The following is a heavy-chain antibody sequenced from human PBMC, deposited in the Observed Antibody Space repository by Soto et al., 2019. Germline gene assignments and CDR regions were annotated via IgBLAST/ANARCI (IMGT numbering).Heavy chain of an antibody. CDR2: IYRSGST. D-gene: IGHD1-7*01. Sequence: SKTVSVTCDVFGGSRNGSNWKSWVRQPPGKGLEWIGEIYRSGSTTYNPSFKSRVTISIDKSKNYFSLKLTSVTAADTAVYYCARDLTPGTIHSAWGQGTLVTVSS. J-gene: IGHJ5*02. CDR1: GGSRNGSNW. V-gene: IGHV4-4*02. CDR3: ARDLTPGTIHSA.